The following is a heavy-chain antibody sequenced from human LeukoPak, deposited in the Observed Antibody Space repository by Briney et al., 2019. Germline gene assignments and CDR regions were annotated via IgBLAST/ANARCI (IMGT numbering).Heavy chain of an antibody. CDR2: INHSGSP. V-gene: IGHV4-34*01. CDR1: GGSFSGYY. J-gene: IGHJ3*02. D-gene: IGHD3-10*01. Sequence: PSGTLSLTCAVYGGSFSGYYWSWIRQPPGKGREWMGEINHSGSPNYNPSLKSRVTISIDTSKNQFSLKLSPVTAEDTAVYYCARDLSDYYGAGSYRPIDAFDIWGQGTMVTVSS. CDR3: ARDLSDYYGAGSYRPIDAFDI.